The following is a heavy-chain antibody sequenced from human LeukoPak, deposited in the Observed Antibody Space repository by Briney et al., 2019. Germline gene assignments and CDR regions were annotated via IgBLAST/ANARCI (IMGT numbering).Heavy chain of an antibody. CDR1: AYTFTFYY. D-gene: IGHD5-24*01. J-gene: IGHJ4*02. CDR2: INPNSGGT. CDR3: ARDSWDGEMATILGY. Sequence: ASVTVSFTSSAYTFTFYYMHWVRQAPGQGLEWMGWINPNSGGTNYAQKFQGRVTMTRDTSISTAYMELSRLRSDDTAVYYCARDSWDGEMATILGYWGQGTLVTVSS. V-gene: IGHV1-2*02.